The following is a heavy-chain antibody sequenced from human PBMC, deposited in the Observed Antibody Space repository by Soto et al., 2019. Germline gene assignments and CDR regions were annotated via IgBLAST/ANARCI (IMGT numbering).Heavy chain of an antibody. CDR2: IYYSGST. V-gene: IGHV4-59*01. CDR3: ARGVATIGP. J-gene: IGHJ5*02. Sequence: QVQLQESGPRLVKPSETLSLTCTVSGDSISSYYWTCIRQPPGKGLEWIGYIYYSGSTNYNTSLKSRFTISADTSQNQFSLKLTSVNAADTDVYYCARGVATIGPWGQGPMVAVSS. D-gene: IGHD5-12*01. CDR1: GDSISSYY.